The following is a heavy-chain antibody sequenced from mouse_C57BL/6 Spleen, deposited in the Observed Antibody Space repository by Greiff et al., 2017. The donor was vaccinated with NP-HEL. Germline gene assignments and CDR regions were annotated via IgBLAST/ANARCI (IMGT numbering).Heavy chain of an antibody. CDR2: IYPGDGDT. Sequence: VQLQQSGPELVKPGASVKISCKASGYAFSSSWMNWVKQRPGKGLEWIGRIYPGDGDTNYNGKFKGKATLTADKSSSTAYMQLSSLTSEDSAVYFCAREAWYFDVWGTGTTVTVSS. CDR1: GYAFSSSW. CDR3: AREAWYFDV. V-gene: IGHV1-82*01. J-gene: IGHJ1*03.